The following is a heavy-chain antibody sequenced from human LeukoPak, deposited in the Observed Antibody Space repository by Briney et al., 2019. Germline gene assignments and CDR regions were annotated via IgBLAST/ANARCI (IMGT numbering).Heavy chain of an antibody. D-gene: IGHD5-18*01. J-gene: IGHJ4*02. V-gene: IGHV1-2*02. Sequence: ASVTVSFKASGYTFTGYYMHWVRQAPGQGLAWMGWINPNSGGTNYAQKFQGRVTMTRDTSISTAYMELGRLRSDDTAVYYCAMLRGYSYAPDYWGQGTLVTVSS. CDR2: INPNSGGT. CDR3: AMLRGYSYAPDY. CDR1: GYTFTGYY.